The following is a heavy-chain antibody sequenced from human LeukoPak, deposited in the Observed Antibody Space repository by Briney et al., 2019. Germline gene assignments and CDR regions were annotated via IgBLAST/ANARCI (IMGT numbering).Heavy chain of an antibody. CDR2: IYYSGST. D-gene: IGHD2-8*01. CDR3: ARVRHEYCTNGVCYPTAFDP. CDR1: GGSISSYY. J-gene: IGHJ5*02. V-gene: IGHV4-59*01. Sequence: PSETLSLTCTVSGGSISSYYWSWIRQPPGKGLEWIGYIYYSGSTNYNPSLKSRVTISVDTSKNQFSLKLSSVTAADTAVYYCARVRHEYCTNGVCYPTAFDPWGQGTLVTVSS.